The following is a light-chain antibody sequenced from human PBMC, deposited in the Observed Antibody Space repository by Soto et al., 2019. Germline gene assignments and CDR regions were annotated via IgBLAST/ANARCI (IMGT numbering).Light chain of an antibody. CDR3: QQYDTSPIT. Sequence: EIVLTQSPGTLSLSPGERATLSCRASQSVSRTYLAWYQQKPGQAPRLLIYGASSRATGIPDRFSGSGFGTDFTLTISRLEPEDFAVYYCQQYDTSPITFGGGTKVDIK. J-gene: IGKJ4*01. CDR1: QSVSRTY. V-gene: IGKV3-20*01. CDR2: GAS.